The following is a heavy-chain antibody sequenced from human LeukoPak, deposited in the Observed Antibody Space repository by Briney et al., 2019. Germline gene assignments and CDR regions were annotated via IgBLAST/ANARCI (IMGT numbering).Heavy chain of an antibody. D-gene: IGHD1-26*01. CDR2: IHPGRST. CDR3: ARSRDTTNYYGMDV. Sequence: SETLSLTCAVFVDSISSSKRWSWVRQAPGKGLEWIGEIHPGRSTSYNPSLKSRVTISIDKSKNQFSLRMSSVTGADTAVYYCARSRDTTNYYGMDVWGQGTTVTVSS. J-gene: IGHJ6*02. V-gene: IGHV4-4*02. CDR1: VDSISSSKR.